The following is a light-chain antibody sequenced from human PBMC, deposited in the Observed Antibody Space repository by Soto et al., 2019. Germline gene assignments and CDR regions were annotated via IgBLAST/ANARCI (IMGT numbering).Light chain of an antibody. Sequence: IQMTQSPSAMSASVGDRVTITCRASQVISSYLAWFQQKPGKVPKHLIYAASSLQSGVPARFSGSGSGTEFTLTISSLQPEDFATYYCLQHKSYPLTFGGGTKVEIK. CDR1: QVISSY. J-gene: IGKJ4*01. CDR3: LQHKSYPLT. V-gene: IGKV1D-17*01. CDR2: AAS.